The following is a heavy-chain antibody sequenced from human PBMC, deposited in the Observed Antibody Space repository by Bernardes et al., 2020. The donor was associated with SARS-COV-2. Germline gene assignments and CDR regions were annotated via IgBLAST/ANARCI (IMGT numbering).Heavy chain of an antibody. CDR3: ARVSRYYYGSGSYLFSYYFDY. J-gene: IGHJ4*02. CDR1: GYTFTSYA. CDR2: INTNTGNP. Sequence: ASVKVSCKASGYTFTSYAMNWVRQAPGQGLEWMGWINTNTGNPTYAQGFTGRFVFSLDTSVSTAYLQISSLKAEDTAVYYCARVSRYYYGSGSYLFSYYFDYWGQGTLVTVSS. D-gene: IGHD3-10*01. V-gene: IGHV7-4-1*02.